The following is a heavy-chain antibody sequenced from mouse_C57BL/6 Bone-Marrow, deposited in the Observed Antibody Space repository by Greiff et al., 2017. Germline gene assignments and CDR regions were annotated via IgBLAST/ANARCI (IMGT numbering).Heavy chain of an antibody. J-gene: IGHJ3*01. CDR3: ARRGLYYDSSNVWFAY. Sequence: VQLQQSGAELARPGASVKLSCKASGYTFTSYGISWVKQRTGQGLEWIGEIYPRSGNTYYNEKFKGKATLTADKSSSAAYMELRSLTSEDTTVYCCARRGLYYDSSNVWFAYWGQGTRVTVSA. V-gene: IGHV1-81*01. CDR2: IYPRSGNT. D-gene: IGHD1-1*01. CDR1: GYTFTSYG.